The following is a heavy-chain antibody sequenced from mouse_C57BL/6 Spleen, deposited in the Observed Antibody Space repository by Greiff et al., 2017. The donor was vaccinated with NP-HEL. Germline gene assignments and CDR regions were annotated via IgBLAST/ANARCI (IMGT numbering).Heavy chain of an antibody. CDR3: AATVVALHWYFDV. D-gene: IGHD1-1*01. CDR1: GYTFTSYW. V-gene: IGHV1-69*01. J-gene: IGHJ1*03. CDR2: IDPSDSYT. Sequence: VQLQQSGAELVMPGASVKLSCKASGYTFTSYWMHWVKQRPGQGLEWIGEIDPSDSYTNYNQKFKGKSTLTVDKSSSTAYMQLSSLTSEDSAVYYCAATVVALHWYFDVWGTGTTVTVSS.